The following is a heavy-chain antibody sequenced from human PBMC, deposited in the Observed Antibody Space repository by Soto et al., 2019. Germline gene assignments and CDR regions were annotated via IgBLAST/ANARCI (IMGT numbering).Heavy chain of an antibody. CDR1: GGCISSYY. CDR3: ARDGPAAATRYYYGMDV. Sequence: PXATLSLTCTVCGGCISSYYWSWIRQPPGKGLEWIGYIYYSGSTNYNPSLKSRVTISVDTSKNQFSLKLSSVTAADTAVYYCARDGPAAATRYYYGMDVCGQGTTVTVSS. V-gene: IGHV4-59*01. J-gene: IGHJ6*02. CDR2: IYYSGST. D-gene: IGHD6-13*01.